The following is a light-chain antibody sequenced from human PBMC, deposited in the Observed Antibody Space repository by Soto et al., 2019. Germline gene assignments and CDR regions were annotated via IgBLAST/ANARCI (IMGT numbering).Light chain of an antibody. J-gene: IGKJ4*01. CDR1: QSISSH. V-gene: IGKV3-11*01. Sequence: EIVLTQSPATLSLSPGERATLSCRASQSISSHLVWYHQRPGQAPRLLMYDVSNRATGIPARFSGSGSGTDFTLTISSLEPEDFAVYYCQQRPNWPLTFGGGTKVEIK. CDR3: QQRPNWPLT. CDR2: DVS.